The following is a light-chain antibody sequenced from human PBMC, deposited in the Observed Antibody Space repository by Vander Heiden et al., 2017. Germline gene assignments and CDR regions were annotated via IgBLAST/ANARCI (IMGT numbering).Light chain of an antibody. Sequence: DIQMTQSPSSVSASVGARVTITCRASQGINGWLAWYQQRPGKAPQLLIYAASSLHTGVPSRFRGSGFGTEYTRTISSLQPEDFGTYFCQQAHTFPRTFGGGTRVEIK. CDR1: QGINGW. CDR3: QQAHTFPRT. CDR2: AAS. J-gene: IGKJ4*02. V-gene: IGKV1-12*01.